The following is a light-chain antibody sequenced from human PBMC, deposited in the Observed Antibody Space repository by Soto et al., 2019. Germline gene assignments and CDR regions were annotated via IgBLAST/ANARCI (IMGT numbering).Light chain of an antibody. CDR1: QSVSSN. J-gene: IGKJ1*01. V-gene: IGKV3-15*01. CDR3: QQYNNWPPDRT. CDR2: GAS. Sequence: EIVMTQSPATLSVSPGERATLSCRASQSVSSNLAWYKQKPGQAPRLLIYGASTRATGIPARFSGRGSGTEFTLTISSLQSEDFASYFCQQYNNWPPDRTFGQGTKVEIK.